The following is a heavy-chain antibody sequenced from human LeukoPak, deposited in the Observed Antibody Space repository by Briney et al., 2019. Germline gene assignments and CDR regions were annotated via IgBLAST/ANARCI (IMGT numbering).Heavy chain of an antibody. CDR3: ARAVHPKRVPVKDAYGLDV. CDR1: GYTFTSYY. J-gene: IGHJ6*02. CDR2: INPSGGST. Sequence: ASVKVSCKVSGYTFTSYYMHWVRQAPGQGLEWMGIINPSGGSTSYAQKFQGRVTTTRDTSTSTVYMELSSLRSEDTAVYYCARAVHPKRVPVKDAYGLDVWGQGTTVTVSS. V-gene: IGHV1-46*01. D-gene: IGHD2-8*02.